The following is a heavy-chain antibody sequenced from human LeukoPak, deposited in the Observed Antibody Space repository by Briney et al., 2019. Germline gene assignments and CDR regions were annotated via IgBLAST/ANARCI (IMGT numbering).Heavy chain of an antibody. Sequence: SETLSLTCTVSGGSISSYYWSWIRQPPGKGLEWIGYIYYSGSTNYNPSLKSRVTISVDTSKNQFSLKLSSVTAADTAVYYCASSRVTGDFDYWGQGTLVTVS. D-gene: IGHD2-21*02. CDR2: IYYSGST. V-gene: IGHV4-59*01. J-gene: IGHJ4*02. CDR3: ASSRVTGDFDY. CDR1: GGSISSYY.